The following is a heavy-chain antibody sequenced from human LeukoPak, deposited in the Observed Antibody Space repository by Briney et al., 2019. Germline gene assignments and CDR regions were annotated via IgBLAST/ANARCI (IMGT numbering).Heavy chain of an antibody. J-gene: IGHJ4*02. D-gene: IGHD6-13*01. Sequence: PGGSLRLSCAASGFTFSSFSMNWVRQAPGKGLEWVSYISSSGSTIYYADSVKGRFTISRDNAQNSLYLQMNSLRDEDTAVYYCARDAKYSSSWPFDYWGQGTLVTVSS. V-gene: IGHV3-48*02. CDR2: ISSSGSTI. CDR1: GFTFSSFS. CDR3: ARDAKYSSSWPFDY.